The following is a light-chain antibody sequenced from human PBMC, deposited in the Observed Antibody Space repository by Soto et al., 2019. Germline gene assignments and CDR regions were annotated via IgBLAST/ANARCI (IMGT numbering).Light chain of an antibody. CDR2: WAS. V-gene: IGKV4-1*01. Sequence: DIVMTQSPDSLAVSLGERATINCKSSQSVLYSSNNKNYLAWYQQKPGQPPKLLIYWASTRESGVPDRFSGSGSGTDFTLTIRSLQAEDVAVYYCHQYYSTPPTFGQGTKVEIK. J-gene: IGKJ1*01. CDR1: QSVLYSSNNKNY. CDR3: HQYYSTPPT.